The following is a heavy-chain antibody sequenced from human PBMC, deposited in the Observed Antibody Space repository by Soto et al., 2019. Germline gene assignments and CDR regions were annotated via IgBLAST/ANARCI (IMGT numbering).Heavy chain of an antibody. V-gene: IGHV3-30*18. CDR3: AKETVATILWGYIDL. D-gene: IGHD5-12*01. Sequence: QVPLVESGGGVVQPGRSLRLSCAASGFTFSSFAMHWVRQAPGKGLEWVAVMSHDGSNEYYGDSVKGRFTIYRDNSRNTLYLQMNSLRDEDTAVYYCAKETVATILWGYIDLWGRGTLVTVSS. CDR1: GFTFSSFA. J-gene: IGHJ2*01. CDR2: MSHDGSNE.